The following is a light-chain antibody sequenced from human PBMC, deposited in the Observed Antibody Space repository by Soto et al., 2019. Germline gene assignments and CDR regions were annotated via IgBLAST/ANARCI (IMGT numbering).Light chain of an antibody. V-gene: IGKV3-20*01. CDR1: QSVSSSY. CDR3: QLYGSSPLT. Sequence: EIVLTQSPGTLSLSPGERATVSCRASQSVSSSYLAWYQQKPGQAPRLLIYGASSRATGIPDRFSGSGSGTDFTLTISRLEPEDFAVYYCQLYGSSPLTFGGGTKVDIK. CDR2: GAS. J-gene: IGKJ4*01.